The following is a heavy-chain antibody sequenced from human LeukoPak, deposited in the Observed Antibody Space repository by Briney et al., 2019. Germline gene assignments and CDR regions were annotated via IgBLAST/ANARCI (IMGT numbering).Heavy chain of an antibody. D-gene: IGHD4-17*01. V-gene: IGHV6-1*01. Sequence: SQTLSLTCAISGDSVSRNSAAWNWIRQSPSRGLEWLGRTYYRSKWYNDYAVSVKSRITISPDTSKNQFSLQLNSVTPEDTAVYYCARGDYDPGRNYFDSWGQGTLVTVSP. CDR1: GDSVSRNSAA. CDR3: ARGDYDPGRNYFDS. J-gene: IGHJ4*02. CDR2: TYYRSKWYN.